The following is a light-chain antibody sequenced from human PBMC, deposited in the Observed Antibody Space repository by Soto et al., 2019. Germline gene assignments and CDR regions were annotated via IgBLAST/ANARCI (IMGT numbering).Light chain of an antibody. V-gene: IGLV8-61*01. CDR1: SGSVSTSYY. J-gene: IGLJ1*01. CDR2: STN. Sequence: QTVVTQETSFSVSPGGTVTRTCGLSSGSVSTSYYPSWYQETPGQAPRTLIYSTNTRSSGVPDRFSGSILGNKAALTITGAQADDESDYYCVLYMGSGISVFGTGTKVTVL. CDR3: VLYMGSGISV.